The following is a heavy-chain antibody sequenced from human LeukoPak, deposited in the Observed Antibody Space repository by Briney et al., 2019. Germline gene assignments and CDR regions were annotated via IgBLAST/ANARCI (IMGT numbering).Heavy chain of an antibody. Sequence: PSETLSLTCSVSGGSVSRDSWTWIRQPAGKGLEWIGYIYDSGATTYNPSLQSRLTISVGTSKNQFSLKLSSVTAADTAVYYCARFEMATIFGFDYWGQGTLVTVSS. CDR2: IYDSGAT. CDR1: GGSVSRDS. J-gene: IGHJ4*02. D-gene: IGHD5-24*01. V-gene: IGHV4-59*02. CDR3: ARFEMATIFGFDY.